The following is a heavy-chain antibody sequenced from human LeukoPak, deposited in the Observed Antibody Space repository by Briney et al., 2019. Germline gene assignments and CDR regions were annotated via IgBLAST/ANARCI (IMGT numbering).Heavy chain of an antibody. Sequence: PSETLSLTCAVYGGSFSGYYWSWIRQPPGKGLEWIGYIYYSGSTNYNPSLKSRVTISVDTSKNQFSLKLSSVTAADTAVYYCASTLYSSGWYYFDYWGQGTLVTVSS. CDR2: IYYSGST. V-gene: IGHV4-59*01. J-gene: IGHJ4*02. CDR1: GGSFSGYY. D-gene: IGHD6-19*01. CDR3: ASTLYSSGWYYFDY.